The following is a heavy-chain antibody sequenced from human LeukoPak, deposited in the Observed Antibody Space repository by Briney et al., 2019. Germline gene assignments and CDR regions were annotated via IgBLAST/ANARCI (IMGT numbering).Heavy chain of an antibody. V-gene: IGHV1-69*02. J-gene: IGHJ4*02. CDR1: GGTFSSYT. CDR2: IIPILGIA. D-gene: IGHD2-15*01. CDR3: ASESLKFGGSLDY. Sequence: SVKVSCKASGGTFSSYTISWVRQAPGQGLEWMGRIIPILGIANYAQKFRGRVTITADKSTSTAYMELSSLRSEDTAVYYCASESLKFGGSLDYWGQGTLVTVSS.